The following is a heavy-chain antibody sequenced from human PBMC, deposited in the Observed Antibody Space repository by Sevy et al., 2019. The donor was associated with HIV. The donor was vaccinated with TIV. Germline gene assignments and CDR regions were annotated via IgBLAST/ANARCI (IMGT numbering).Heavy chain of an antibody. D-gene: IGHD2-21*02. CDR2: IYYSGST. J-gene: IGHJ4*02. CDR1: GGSMTSYY. CDR3: ARSVGTGNYFDY. V-gene: IGHV4-59*13. Sequence: SETLSLTCTVSGGSMTSYYWNWIRQPPGKGLEWIGYIYYSGSTNYNPSLKSQVTTSVDTSKNRFSLTLISVTAADTAVYHCARSVGTGNYFDYWGQGALVTVSS.